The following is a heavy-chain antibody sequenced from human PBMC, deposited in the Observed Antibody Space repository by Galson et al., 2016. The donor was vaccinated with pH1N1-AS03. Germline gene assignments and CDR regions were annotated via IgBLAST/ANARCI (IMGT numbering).Heavy chain of an antibody. Sequence: QSGAEVKKPGESLRISCEGSGYIFTNYWITWVRQMPGKGLEWMGSIYPGDSETRYSPSFQGQVTISSDKSITTAYLQWSNPKASDTAMYYCARHRLSVTHSFSTRGIDVWGKGTTVTVSS. CDR3: ARHRLSVTHSFSTRGIDV. D-gene: IGHD5/OR15-5a*01. CDR2: IYPGDSET. V-gene: IGHV5-51*01. J-gene: IGHJ6*04. CDR1: GYIFTNYW.